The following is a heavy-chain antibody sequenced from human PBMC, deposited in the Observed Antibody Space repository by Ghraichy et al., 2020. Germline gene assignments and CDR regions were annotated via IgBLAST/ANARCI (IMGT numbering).Heavy chain of an antibody. J-gene: IGHJ4*02. Sequence: SETLSLTCAVYGGSFSGYYWSWIRQPPGKGLEWIGEINHSGSTNYNPSLKSRVTISVDTSKNQFSLKLSSVTAADTAVYYCARRGYYYDSSGYFHWGQGTLVTVSS. CDR1: GGSFSGYY. CDR2: INHSGST. V-gene: IGHV4-34*01. CDR3: ARRGYYYDSSGYFH. D-gene: IGHD3-22*01.